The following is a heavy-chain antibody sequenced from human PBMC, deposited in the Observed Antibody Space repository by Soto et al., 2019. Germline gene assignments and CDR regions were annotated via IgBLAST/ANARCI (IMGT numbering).Heavy chain of an antibody. CDR1: GGSISSYY. V-gene: IGHV4-59*01. Sequence: SETLSLTCTVSGGSISSYYWSWIRQPPGKGLEWIGYIYYSGSTNYNPSLKSRVTISVDTSKNQFSLKLSSVTAADTAVYYCARAGYSSGWATDYWGQGTLVIVSS. D-gene: IGHD6-19*01. CDR2: IYYSGST. CDR3: ARAGYSSGWATDY. J-gene: IGHJ4*02.